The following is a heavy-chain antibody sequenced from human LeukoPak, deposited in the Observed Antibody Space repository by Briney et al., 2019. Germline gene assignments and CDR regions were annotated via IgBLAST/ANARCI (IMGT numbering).Heavy chain of an antibody. V-gene: IGHV3-64*01. Sequence: PGGSLRLSCAASGFTFSSYAMHWVRQAPGKGLEYVSAISSNGGSTYYANSVKGRFTISRDNSKNTLYLQMGSLRAEDMAVYYCAKSKYYYDSSGYDYWGQGTLVTVSS. CDR1: GFTFSSYA. J-gene: IGHJ4*02. CDR3: AKSKYYYDSSGYDY. D-gene: IGHD3-22*01. CDR2: ISSNGGST.